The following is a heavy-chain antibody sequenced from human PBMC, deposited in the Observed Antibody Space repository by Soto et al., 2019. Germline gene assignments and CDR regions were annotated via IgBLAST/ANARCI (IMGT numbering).Heavy chain of an antibody. V-gene: IGHV1-3*01. CDR3: ARAPIRHFDWLLPY. CDR1: GYTFTSYA. D-gene: IGHD3-9*01. CDR2: INAGNGNT. J-gene: IGHJ4*02. Sequence: ASVKVSCKASGYTFTSYAMHWVRQAPGQRLEWMGWINAGNGNTKYSQKFQGRVTITRDTSASTAYMELSSLRSEDTAVYYCARAPIRHFDWLLPYWGQGTLVTVSS.